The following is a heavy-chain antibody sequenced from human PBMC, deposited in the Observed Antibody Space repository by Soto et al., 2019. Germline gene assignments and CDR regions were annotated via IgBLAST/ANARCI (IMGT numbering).Heavy chain of an antibody. D-gene: IGHD3-22*01. CDR3: AKGADYYDSSGCDY. J-gene: IGHJ4*02. CDR2: ISGSGGST. Sequence: VGSLRLSGAASGFTFSSYAMSWVRQAPGKGLEWVSAISGSGGSTYYADSVKGRFTISRDNSKNTLYLQMNSLRAEDTAVYYCAKGADYYDSSGCDYWGQGTLVTVSS. CDR1: GFTFSSYA. V-gene: IGHV3-23*01.